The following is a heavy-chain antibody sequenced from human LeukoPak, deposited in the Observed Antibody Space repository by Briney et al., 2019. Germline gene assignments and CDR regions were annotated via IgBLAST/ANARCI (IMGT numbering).Heavy chain of an antibody. CDR3: AGGGGYWGLYY. D-gene: IGHD1-26*01. V-gene: IGHV3-15*07. J-gene: IGHJ4*02. CDR1: GLTFNRAW. CDR2: LKSKTDGGTT. Sequence: GGSLRLSCAASGLTFNRAWMNWVRQAPGKGLEWVGRLKSKTDGGTTDYAAPVKGRFTISRDDSRGTLYLRMDSLKTEDTAVYYCAGGGGYWGLYYWGQGTLVTVSS.